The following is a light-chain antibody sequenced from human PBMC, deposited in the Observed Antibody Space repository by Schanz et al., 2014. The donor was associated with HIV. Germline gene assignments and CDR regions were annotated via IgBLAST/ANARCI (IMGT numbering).Light chain of an antibody. CDR1: QRVSNN. CDR2: GAS. CDR3: QQYGSSPWT. Sequence: EIVMTQSPGTLSVSPGEGATLSCRASQRVSNNLAWYQQKPGQAPRLLIYGASTRATGIPARFSGSGSGTEFTLTISRVEPEDYAVYYCQQYGSSPWTFGQGTRVDVK. J-gene: IGKJ1*01. V-gene: IGKV3-15*01.